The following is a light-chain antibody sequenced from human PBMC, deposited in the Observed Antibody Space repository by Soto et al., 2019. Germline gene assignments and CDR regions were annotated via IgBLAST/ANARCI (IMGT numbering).Light chain of an antibody. V-gene: IGKV3-20*01. CDR2: GTS. Sequence: EIVITQSPGTLSLSPGERATLSCRASQSVSNNYLAWYQQKPGQAPRLLIYGTSNRATGVPDRFSGSGSGTFFTLTISRLEPEDFAVYYCQQYGSSVTFGQGTKVDIK. J-gene: IGKJ1*01. CDR3: QQYGSSVT. CDR1: QSVSNNY.